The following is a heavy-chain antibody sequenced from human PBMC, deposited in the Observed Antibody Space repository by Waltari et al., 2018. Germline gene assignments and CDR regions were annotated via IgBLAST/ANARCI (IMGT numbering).Heavy chain of an antibody. CDR3: ARGRLRDFDVDYQFYYAMDV. CDR2: IYYSGNT. V-gene: IGHV4-59*13. D-gene: IGHD3-9*01. Sequence: QVQLQESGPGLVKPSKTLSLTCPVPGGSINNYYVTWIRQPPGKGLEWIGFIYYSGNTNYSPSLRSRVTISIDTSKSQFSLKLTSVTAADTAVYYCARGRLRDFDVDYQFYYAMDVWGQGTTVAVSS. J-gene: IGHJ6*02. CDR1: GGSINNYY.